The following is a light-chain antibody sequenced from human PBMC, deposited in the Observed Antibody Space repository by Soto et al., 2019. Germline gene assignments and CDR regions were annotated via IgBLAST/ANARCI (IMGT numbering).Light chain of an antibody. Sequence: DIQMTQSPSTLSASVGDRVTITCRASQSISSWLAWYQQKPGKAPKLLIYDASSLESGVPSGFSGSGSGTEFTLTISSLQPDDFATYYCQQYNSYQRTFGQGTKVDIK. V-gene: IGKV1-5*01. J-gene: IGKJ1*01. CDR2: DAS. CDR3: QQYNSYQRT. CDR1: QSISSW.